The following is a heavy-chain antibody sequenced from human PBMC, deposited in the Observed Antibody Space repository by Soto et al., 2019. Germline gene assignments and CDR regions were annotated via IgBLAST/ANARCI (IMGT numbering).Heavy chain of an antibody. CDR1: GGSISSYY. CDR2: IYYSGST. V-gene: IGHV4-59*01. J-gene: IGHJ5*01. Sequence: SETLSLNCTVSGGSISSYYWSWIRQPPGKGLEWIGYIYYSGSTNYNPSLKSRVTISVDTSKNQFSLKLSSVTAADTAVYYCAREDYYGSGSYYNVPLFDSWGQGTLVTVSS. CDR3: AREDYYGSGSYYNVPLFDS. D-gene: IGHD3-10*01.